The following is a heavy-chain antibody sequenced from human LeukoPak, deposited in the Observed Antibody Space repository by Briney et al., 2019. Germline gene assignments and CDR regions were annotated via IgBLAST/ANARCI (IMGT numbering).Heavy chain of an antibody. CDR2: INHSGST. CDR1: GGSFSGYY. V-gene: IGHV4-34*01. CDR3: ARASGWFSYYFDY. D-gene: IGHD6-19*01. J-gene: IGHJ4*02. Sequence: PSETLSLTCAVYGGSFSGYYWSWIRQPPGKGLEWIGEINHSGSTNYNPSLKSRVTISVDTSKNQFSLKLSSVTAADTAAYYCARASGWFSYYFDYWGQGTLVTVSS.